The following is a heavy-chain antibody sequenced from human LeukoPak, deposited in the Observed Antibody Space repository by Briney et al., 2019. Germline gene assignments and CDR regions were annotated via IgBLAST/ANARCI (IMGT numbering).Heavy chain of an antibody. D-gene: IGHD6-13*01. CDR2: INGDGSTI. J-gene: IGHJ4*02. CDR1: GFTFINYW. CDR3: AKEAAAADFDY. V-gene: IGHV3-74*01. Sequence: PGGSLRLSCAASGFTFINYWMHWVRQAPGKGLVWVSRINGDGSTISYADSVKGRFTISRDNAKNTLYLQMNSLRAEDTAVYYCAKEAAAADFDYWGQGTPVTVSP.